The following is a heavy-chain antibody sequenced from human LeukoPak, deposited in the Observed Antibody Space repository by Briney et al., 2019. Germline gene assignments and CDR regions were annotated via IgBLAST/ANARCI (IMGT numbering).Heavy chain of an antibody. V-gene: IGHV4-34*01. CDR1: GGSFSGYY. CDR2: IYYSGNT. D-gene: IGHD2-15*01. Sequence: PSETLSLTCAVYGGSFSGYYWGWIRQPPGKGLEWIGTIYYSGNTYYNPSLKSRVTISVDMSKNQCSLKLSSVTAADTAVYYCARDRAGYCGGGSCYSGSWFDPWGQGTLVTVSS. J-gene: IGHJ5*02. CDR3: ARDRAGYCGGGSCYSGSWFDP.